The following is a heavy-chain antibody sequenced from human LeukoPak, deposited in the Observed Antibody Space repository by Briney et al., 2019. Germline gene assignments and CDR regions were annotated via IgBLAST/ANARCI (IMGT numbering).Heavy chain of an antibody. V-gene: IGHV1-2*02. CDR3: ARELELRSGWFDP. CDR1: GYTFTGYY. J-gene: IGHJ5*02. Sequence: GASVKVSCKASGYTFTGYYMHWVRQAPGQGLEWMGWINPNSGGTNYAQKLQGRVTMTTDTSTSTAYMELRSLRSDDTAVYYCARELELRSGWFDPWGQGTLVTVSS. D-gene: IGHD1-7*01. CDR2: INPNSGGT.